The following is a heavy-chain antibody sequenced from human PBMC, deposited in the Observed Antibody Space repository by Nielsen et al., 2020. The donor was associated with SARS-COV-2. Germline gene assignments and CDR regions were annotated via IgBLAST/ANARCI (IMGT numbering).Heavy chain of an antibody. CDR2: INNDGSIT. Sequence: GESLKISCAASGFAFSTYWMHWVRQAPGKGLVWVARINNDGSITNYADSVTGRFTISRDNAGNTLYLQMDSLGAEDTAVYYCAKDRAGATYARFDFWGQGTLVTVSS. J-gene: IGHJ4*02. D-gene: IGHD4/OR15-4a*01. V-gene: IGHV3-74*01. CDR3: AKDRAGATYARFDF. CDR1: GFAFSTYW.